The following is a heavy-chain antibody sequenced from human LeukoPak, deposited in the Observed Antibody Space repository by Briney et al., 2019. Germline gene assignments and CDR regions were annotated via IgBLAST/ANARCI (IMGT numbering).Heavy chain of an antibody. D-gene: IGHD6-6*01. Sequence: GASVKVSCKASGYTFTSHYIQWVRQAPGQGLEWMGIINPSGGSTNYAQKLQGRVILTRDTSTSTVYMELSSLRSEDTAVYYCARIVAARSNWFDPWGQGTLVTVSS. CDR3: ARIVAARSNWFDP. CDR1: GYTFTSHY. J-gene: IGHJ5*02. V-gene: IGHV1-46*04. CDR2: INPSGGST.